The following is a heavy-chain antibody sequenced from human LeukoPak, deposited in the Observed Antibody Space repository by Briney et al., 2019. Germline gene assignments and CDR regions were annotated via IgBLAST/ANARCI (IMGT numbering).Heavy chain of an antibody. CDR2: ISSSSSTI. D-gene: IGHD1-7*01. CDR1: GFTSSSYS. J-gene: IGHJ3*02. V-gene: IGHV3-48*01. CDR3: AREDPRSAGNWNYGAFDI. Sequence: GGSLRLSCAASGFTSSSYSMNWVRQAPGKGLEWVSYISSSSSTIYYADSVKGRFTISRDNAKNSLYLQMNSLRAEDTAVYYCAREDPRSAGNWNYGAFDIWGQGTMVTVSS.